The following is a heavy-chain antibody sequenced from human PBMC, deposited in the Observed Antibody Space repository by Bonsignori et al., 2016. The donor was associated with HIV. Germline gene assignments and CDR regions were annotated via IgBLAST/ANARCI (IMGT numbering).Heavy chain of an antibody. D-gene: IGHD6-19*01. CDR2: IDPSGSAT. Sequence: QVQLVQSGTEVKKPGASVKVSCTASGYTFNNYYIHWLRQAPGQGLEWMGLIDPSGSATVYAEKFQGRVTMTRDMSTTTIYLELSRLRSEDTAVYFCAREQWLSRTFDYWGQGSLV. CDR1: GYTFNNYY. J-gene: IGHJ4*02. CDR3: AREQWLSRTFDY. V-gene: IGHV1-46*02.